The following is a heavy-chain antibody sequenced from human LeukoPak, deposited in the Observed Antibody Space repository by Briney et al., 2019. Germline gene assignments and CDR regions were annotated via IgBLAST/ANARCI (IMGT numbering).Heavy chain of an antibody. D-gene: IGHD2-8*02. Sequence: PSETLSLTCAVYGGSFSGYYWSWIRQPPGKGLEWIGEINHSGSTNYNPSLKSRVTISVDTSKNQFSLKLSSVTAADTAVYYCAGLRLLVGGYFDYWGQGTLVTVSS. CDR2: INHSGST. V-gene: IGHV4-34*01. J-gene: IGHJ4*02. CDR1: GGSFSGYY. CDR3: AGLRLLVGGYFDY.